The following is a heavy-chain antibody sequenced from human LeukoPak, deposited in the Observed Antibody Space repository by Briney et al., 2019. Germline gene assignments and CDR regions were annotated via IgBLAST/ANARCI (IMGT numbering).Heavy chain of an antibody. D-gene: IGHD6-19*01. V-gene: IGHV4-59*01. CDR3: ARVRSGWYLGYFDY. J-gene: IGHJ4*02. Sequence: PSETLSLTCTVSGGSISSYYWSWIRQPPGKGLEWMGYIYYSGSTNYNPSLKRRVTISVDTSKNQFSLKLSSVTAADTAVYYCARVRSGWYLGYFDYWGQGTLVTVSS. CDR2: IYYSGST. CDR1: GGSISSYY.